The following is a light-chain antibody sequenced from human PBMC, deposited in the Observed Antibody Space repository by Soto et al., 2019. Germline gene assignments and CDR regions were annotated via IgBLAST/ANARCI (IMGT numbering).Light chain of an antibody. CDR1: QDTHNY. V-gene: IGKV1-17*01. Sequence: DIQMTQSPSSLSAAVGDSVTITCRATQDTHNYLNWYQQKPGKAPNLLIYGASSLQSGVPSRFRGSGSGTDFTLTTSSLQSEDFAVYYCQQYNNWPPWTFGQGTKVDIK. CDR2: GAS. CDR3: QQYNNWPPWT. J-gene: IGKJ1*01.